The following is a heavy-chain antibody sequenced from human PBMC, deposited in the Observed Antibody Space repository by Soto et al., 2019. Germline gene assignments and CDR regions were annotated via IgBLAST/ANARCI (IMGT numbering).Heavy chain of an antibody. D-gene: IGHD6-19*01. Sequence: QVQLVESGGGVVQPGRSLRLSCAASGFTFSSSGMHWVRQAPGKGLEWVAVTSFDGSSGYYADSVRGRFTISRDNSNNTLYLQINSLRAEDSAVYYCAKSPPAVAGYFDYWGQGTLVTVSS. V-gene: IGHV3-30*18. CDR2: TSFDGSSG. J-gene: IGHJ4*02. CDR1: GFTFSSSG. CDR3: AKSPPAVAGYFDY.